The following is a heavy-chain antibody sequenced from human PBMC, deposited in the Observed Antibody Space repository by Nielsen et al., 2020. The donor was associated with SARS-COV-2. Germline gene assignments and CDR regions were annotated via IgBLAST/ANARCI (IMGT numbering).Heavy chain of an antibody. CDR2: IYYSGST. J-gene: IGHJ5*02. D-gene: IGHD6-13*01. V-gene: IGHV4-39*01. CDR3: ARGTSAIAAAALDP. Sequence: SETLSLTCTVSGGSISSSSYYWGWIRQPPGKGLEWIGCIYYSGSTYYNPSLKSRVTISVDTSKNQFSLKLSSVTAADTAVYYCARGTSAIAAAALDPWGQGTLVTVSS. CDR1: GGSISSSSYY.